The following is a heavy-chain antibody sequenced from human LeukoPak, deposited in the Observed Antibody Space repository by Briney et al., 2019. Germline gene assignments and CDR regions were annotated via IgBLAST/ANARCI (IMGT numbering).Heavy chain of an antibody. Sequence: SETLSLTCTVSGGSISSGGYYWSWIRQPPGKGLEWIGYISYSGSINYNPSLKSRVTMSVDTSKNQFSLKLSSVTAADTAVYYCARVKGREGSTVIINYWGQGTLVTVSS. V-gene: IGHV4-61*08. CDR1: GGSISSGGYY. CDR2: ISYSGSI. J-gene: IGHJ4*02. CDR3: ARVKGREGSTVIINY. D-gene: IGHD3-10*01.